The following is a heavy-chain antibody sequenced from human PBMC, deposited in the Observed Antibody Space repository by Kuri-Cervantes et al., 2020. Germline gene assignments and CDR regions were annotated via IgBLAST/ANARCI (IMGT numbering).Heavy chain of an antibody. CDR3: ARGALRRIAAAGTGDWFDP. J-gene: IGHJ5*02. Sequence: ESLKISCTVSGGSVSSGTYYWSWIRQPPGKGLEWIGYIYYSESTNYNPSLKSRVTISVDTSKNQFSLKLSSVTAADTAVYYCARGALRRIAAAGTGDWFDPWGQGTLVTVSS. V-gene: IGHV4-61*01. CDR1: GGSVSSGTYY. D-gene: IGHD6-13*01. CDR2: IYYSEST.